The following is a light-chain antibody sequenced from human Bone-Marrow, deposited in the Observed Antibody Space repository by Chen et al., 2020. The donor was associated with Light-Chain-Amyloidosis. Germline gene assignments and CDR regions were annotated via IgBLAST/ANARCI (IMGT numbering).Light chain of an antibody. CDR1: QRLLYTSNNDNY. Sequence: DIVVTQPPDSLAVSLGETSTINCKSSQRLLYTSNNDNYLAWYHQKPGQPTKLLIYWAFTRASGVPDRFSGSGSGTDFTLTISSLQAEDVAVYFWRQYYTPPLTFGGGTKVEI. V-gene: IGKV4-1*01. CDR3: RQYYTPPLT. CDR2: WAF. J-gene: IGKJ4*01.